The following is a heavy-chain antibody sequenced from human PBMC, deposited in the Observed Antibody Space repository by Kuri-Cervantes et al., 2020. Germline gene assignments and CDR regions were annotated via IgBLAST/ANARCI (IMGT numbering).Heavy chain of an antibody. J-gene: IGHJ1*01. D-gene: IGHD1-1*01. CDR3: ARCGSERCGYFQH. CDR2: ISGSGGPI. Sequence: GGSLTLFCAASGFTFSDYYMSWLRQAPGKGLEWVSYISGSGGPIYYADSLKGRFTISRDSAKNSLYLQMNSLRAEDTAVYYCARCGSERCGYFQHWGQGTLVTVSS. CDR1: GFTFSDYY. V-gene: IGHV3-11*01.